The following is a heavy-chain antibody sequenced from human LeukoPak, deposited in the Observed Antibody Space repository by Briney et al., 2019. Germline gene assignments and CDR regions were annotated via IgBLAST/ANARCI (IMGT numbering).Heavy chain of an antibody. CDR1: GFTFSSYS. V-gene: IGHV3-21*01. CDR2: ISSSSSYI. J-gene: IGHJ4*02. CDR3: VKDNPLDY. Sequence: GGSLRLSCAASGFTFSSYSMNWVRQAPGKGLEWVSSISSSSSYIYYADSVKGRFTISIDNSKNTLYLYVNSLRPDDSAVYYCVKDNPLDYWGQGTLVIVSS. D-gene: IGHD2-15*01.